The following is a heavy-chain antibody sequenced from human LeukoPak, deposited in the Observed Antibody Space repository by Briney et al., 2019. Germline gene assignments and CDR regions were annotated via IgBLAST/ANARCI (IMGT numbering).Heavy chain of an antibody. D-gene: IGHD4-11*01. J-gene: IGHJ5*02. Sequence: PSETLSLTCTVSGGSISSYYWSWIRQPPGKGLEWIGYIYYSGSTNYNPSLKSRVTISVDTSKNQFSLKLSSVTAADTAVYYCARLPLMTTVTPPGWFDPWGQGTLVTVSS. V-gene: IGHV4-59*12. CDR1: GGSISSYY. CDR2: IYYSGST. CDR3: ARLPLMTTVTPPGWFDP.